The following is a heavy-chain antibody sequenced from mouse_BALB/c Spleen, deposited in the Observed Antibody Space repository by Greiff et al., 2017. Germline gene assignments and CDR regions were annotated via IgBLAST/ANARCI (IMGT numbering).Heavy chain of an antibody. Sequence: EVQLQQSGAELVRPGALVKLSCKASGFNIKDYYMHWVKQRPEQGLEWIGWIDPENGNTIYDPKFQGKASITADTSSNTAYLQLSSLTSEDTAVYYCASIYDYDFDYWGQGTTLTVSS. CDR2: IDPENGNT. D-gene: IGHD2-4*01. CDR3: ASIYDYDFDY. CDR1: GFNIKDYY. J-gene: IGHJ2*01. V-gene: IGHV14-1*02.